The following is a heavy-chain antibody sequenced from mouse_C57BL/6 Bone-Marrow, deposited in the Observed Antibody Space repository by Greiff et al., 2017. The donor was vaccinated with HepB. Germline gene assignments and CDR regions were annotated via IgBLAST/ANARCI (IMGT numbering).Heavy chain of an antibody. D-gene: IGHD1-1*01. CDR3: AKTLYYGSSYLWYFDV. CDR1: GFTFSDYG. CDR2: ISSGSSTI. Sequence: EVMLVESGGGLVKPGGSLKLSCAASGFTFSDYGMHWVRQAPEKGLEWVAYISSGSSTIYYADTVKGRFTISRDNAKNTLFLQMTSLSSEDTAMYYCAKTLYYGSSYLWYFDVWGTGTTVTVSS. V-gene: IGHV5-17*01. J-gene: IGHJ1*03.